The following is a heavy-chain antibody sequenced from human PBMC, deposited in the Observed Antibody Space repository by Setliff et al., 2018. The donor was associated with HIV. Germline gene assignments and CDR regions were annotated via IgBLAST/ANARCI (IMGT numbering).Heavy chain of an antibody. V-gene: IGHV4-34*01. CDR3: TRHGAYYEFLTYYYPRYSFDF. Sequence: PSETLSLTCAVYGGSFSGSYWNWIRQPPGKGLEWIGEINHSGSTNYNPSLKSRVTISVDTSKDQFSLRLSSVTAADTAVYYCTRHGAYYEFLTYYYPRYSFDFWGQGTLVTVSS. CDR1: GGSFSGSY. J-gene: IGHJ4*02. D-gene: IGHD3-9*01. CDR2: INHSGST.